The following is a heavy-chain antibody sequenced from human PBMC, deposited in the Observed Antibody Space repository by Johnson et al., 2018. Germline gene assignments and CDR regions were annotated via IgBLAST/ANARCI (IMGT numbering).Heavy chain of an antibody. CDR2: IIHTGSP. D-gene: IGHD6-6*01. V-gene: IGHV4-34*12. J-gene: IGHJ6*03. CDR3: ARVSSGEYYYNCMEV. Sequence: QVQLQQWGAGLLKPSETLSLTCAVFGGSFSTYYWSWIRQSPWTGLEWLGEIIHTGSPKYNPSLKSRVTISVDTSKNQFSLRVSSVTAAVTAVYYCARVSSGEYYYNCMEVWGKGTTVTVS. CDR1: GGSFSTYY.